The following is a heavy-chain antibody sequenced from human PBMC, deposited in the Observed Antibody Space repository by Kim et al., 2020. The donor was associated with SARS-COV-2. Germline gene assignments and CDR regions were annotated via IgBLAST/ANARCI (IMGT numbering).Heavy chain of an antibody. J-gene: IGHJ4*01. Sequence: GGSLRLSCATSGFSFSSFAIHWVRQAPGKGLEWLAMISHDGSSKFYADSVRGRFTISQDTANNTVFLQMNSLRHDDTAIYYCARDLASGDFRPGAFDYWG. V-gene: IGHV3-30*04. CDR1: GFSFSSFA. D-gene: IGHD3-3*01. CDR3: ARDLASGDFRPGAFDY. CDR2: ISHDGSSK.